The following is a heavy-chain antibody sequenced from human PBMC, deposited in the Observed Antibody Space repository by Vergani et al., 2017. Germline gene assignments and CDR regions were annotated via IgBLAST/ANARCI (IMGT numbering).Heavy chain of an antibody. Sequence: QVQLQESGPGLVKPSETLSLTCTVSGGSISSYYWSWIRQPPGKGLEWIGYVYYSGSASYNPSLKSRVTISVDTSNNQFSLKLSSVTAADTAVYYCASGLGDWFDPWGQGTLVTVSS. CDR1: GGSISSYY. V-gene: IGHV4-59*01. J-gene: IGHJ5*02. CDR2: VYYSGSA. D-gene: IGHD3-10*01. CDR3: ASGLGDWFDP.